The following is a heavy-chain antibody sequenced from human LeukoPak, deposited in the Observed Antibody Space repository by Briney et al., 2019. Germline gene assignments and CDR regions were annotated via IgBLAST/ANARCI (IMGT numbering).Heavy chain of an antibody. D-gene: IGHD3-22*01. CDR1: GFTFSSYW. J-gene: IGHJ5*02. CDR3: ARDPRNYDSSGYLIDWFDP. CDR2: IKQDGSEK. V-gene: IGHV3-7*01. Sequence: PGGSLRLSCAASGFTFSSYWMSWVRQAPGKGLEWVANIKQDGSEKYYVDSVKGRFTISRDNAKNSLYLQMNSLRAEDTAVYYCARDPRNYDSSGYLIDWFDPWGQGTLVTVSS.